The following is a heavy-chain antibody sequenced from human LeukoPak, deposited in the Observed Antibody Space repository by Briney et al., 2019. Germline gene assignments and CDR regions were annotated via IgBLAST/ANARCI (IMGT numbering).Heavy chain of an antibody. Sequence: GGSLRLSCAASGFTFSTYGMHWVRQAPGKGLELVAVIWYDGINKYYADSVKGRFTISRDNSKNTLYLQMNSLRAEDTAIYYCAKDGYGGNSGPDNWGQGTLVTVSS. CDR1: GFTFSTYG. CDR3: AKDGYGGNSGPDN. D-gene: IGHD4-23*01. V-gene: IGHV3-33*06. CDR2: IWYDGINK. J-gene: IGHJ4*02.